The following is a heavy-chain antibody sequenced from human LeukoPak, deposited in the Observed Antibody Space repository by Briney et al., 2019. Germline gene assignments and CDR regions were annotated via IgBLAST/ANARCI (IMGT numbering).Heavy chain of an antibody. Sequence: PSETLSLTCTVSGYSISSGYYWGWIRQPPGKGLEWTGSIDHSGSTYYNPSLKSRITISVDTSKNQFSLKLSSVTAADTVVYYCARGGYYGLGNDFRFDPWGQGTLVTVSS. J-gene: IGHJ5*02. CDR2: IDHSGST. D-gene: IGHD3-10*01. CDR3: ARGGYYGLGNDFRFDP. V-gene: IGHV4-38-2*02. CDR1: GYSISSGYY.